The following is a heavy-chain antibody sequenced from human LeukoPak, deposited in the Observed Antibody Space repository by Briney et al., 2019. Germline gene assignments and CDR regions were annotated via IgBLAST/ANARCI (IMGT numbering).Heavy chain of an antibody. V-gene: IGHV4-61*02. J-gene: IGHJ4*02. CDR1: GGSISSGSYY. D-gene: IGHD7-27*01. Sequence: SQTLSLTCTVSGGSISSGSYYWSWIRQPAGKGLEWIGRINTSGRTNYNPSLKSRVTMSVDTSKNQFSLKLSSVTAADTAVYYCARDLNWGLDYWGQGTQVTVSS. CDR3: ARDLNWGLDY. CDR2: INTSGRT.